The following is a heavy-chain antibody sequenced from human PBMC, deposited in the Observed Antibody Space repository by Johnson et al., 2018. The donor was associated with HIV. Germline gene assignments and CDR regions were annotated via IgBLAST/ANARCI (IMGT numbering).Heavy chain of an antibody. D-gene: IGHD6-19*01. CDR3: ARVGSSGWLGRAFDI. J-gene: IGHJ3*02. V-gene: IGHV3-20*04. CDR2: IHWNGGSP. Sequence: EVQLVESGGGLVQPSRSLRLSCAASGFTFDDYGMSWVRQAPGKGLEWVSGIHWNGGSPGYAGSVKGRFTISRDNAKNSLYLQMNSLRAEDTAVYYCARVGSSGWLGRAFDIWGQGTMVTVSS. CDR1: GFTFDDYG.